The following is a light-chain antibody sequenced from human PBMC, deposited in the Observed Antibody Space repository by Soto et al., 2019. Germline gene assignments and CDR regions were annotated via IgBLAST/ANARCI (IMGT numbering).Light chain of an antibody. V-gene: IGKV1-39*01. CDR1: RSISNY. J-gene: IGKJ2*01. Sequence: DIQMTQSPSSLSASVGDRVTITCRASRSISNYLNWYQQKPGKPPKLLIYAASSLQSGVQSRFIGSGSGTDFTLTISSLQPEDSATYYCQQSYSTPYTFGQGTNLEIK. CDR3: QQSYSTPYT. CDR2: AAS.